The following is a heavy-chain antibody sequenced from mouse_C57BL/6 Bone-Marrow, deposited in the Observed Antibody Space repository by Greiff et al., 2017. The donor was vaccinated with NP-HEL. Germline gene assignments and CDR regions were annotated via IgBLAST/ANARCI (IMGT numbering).Heavy chain of an antibody. Sequence: EVQVVESGGGLVQPKGSLKLSCAASGFTFNTYAMHWVRQAPGKGLEWVARIRSKSSNYATYYADSVKDRFTISRDDSQSMLYLQMNNLKTEDTAMYYCVIDRYDYDRRIYAMDYWGQGTSVTVSS. CDR1: GFTFNTYA. V-gene: IGHV10-3*01. CDR3: VIDRYDYDRRIYAMDY. J-gene: IGHJ4*01. CDR2: IRSKSSNYAT. D-gene: IGHD2-4*01.